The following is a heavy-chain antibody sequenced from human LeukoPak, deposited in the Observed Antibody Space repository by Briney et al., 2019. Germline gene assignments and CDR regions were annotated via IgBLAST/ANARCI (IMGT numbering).Heavy chain of an antibody. CDR2: IGSSSSTI. V-gene: IGHV3-48*01. CDR3: ARVVIGVVLNYYYYYMDV. Sequence: GGSLRLSCAASGFTFSSYSMNWVRQAPGKGLEWVSYIGSSSSTIYYADSVKGRFTISRDNAKNSLYLQMNSLRAEDTAVYYCARVVIGVVLNYYYYYMDVWGKGTTVTVSS. J-gene: IGHJ6*03. D-gene: IGHD2/OR15-2a*01. CDR1: GFTFSSYS.